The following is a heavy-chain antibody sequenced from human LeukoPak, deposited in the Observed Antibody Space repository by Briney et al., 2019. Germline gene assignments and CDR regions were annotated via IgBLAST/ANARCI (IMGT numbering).Heavy chain of an antibody. V-gene: IGHV4-59*08. Sequence: SETLSLTCTVSSGSMNSYYWNWIRRPPGKGLEWIGYINYSGNTNYSPSLKSRVTISVDTSKNQFSLKLRSVTAADTAVYYCARLRYSNIGYSSPIDYWGQGILVTVSS. CDR3: ARLRYSNIGYSSPIDY. D-gene: IGHD5-18*01. CDR2: INYSGNT. J-gene: IGHJ4*02. CDR1: SGSMNSYY.